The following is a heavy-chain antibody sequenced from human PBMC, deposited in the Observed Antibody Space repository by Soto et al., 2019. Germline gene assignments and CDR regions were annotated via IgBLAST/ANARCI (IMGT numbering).Heavy chain of an antibody. CDR3: ARGTDIAISPAKGAFDY. Sequence: PSETLSLTCTVSGGSISSYYWSWIRQPPGKGLEWIGYIYYSGSTNYNPSLKSRVTISVDTSKNQFSLKLSSVTAADTAVYYCARGTDIAISPAKGAFDYWGPGVLVTVSS. V-gene: IGHV4-59*08. CDR2: IYYSGST. J-gene: IGHJ4*02. CDR1: GGSISSYY. D-gene: IGHD3-9*01.